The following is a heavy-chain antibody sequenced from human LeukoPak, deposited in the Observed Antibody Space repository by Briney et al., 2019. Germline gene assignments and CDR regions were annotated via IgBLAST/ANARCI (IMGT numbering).Heavy chain of an antibody. D-gene: IGHD6-6*01. CDR2: ISWNSGKI. CDR1: GFTFDDYG. CDR3: ARSSYSSSSSV. V-gene: IGHV3-9*01. J-gene: IGHJ3*01. Sequence: GGSLRLSCAASGFTFDDYGTHWVRQAPGKGLEWVSGISWNSGKIGYADSVKGRFTISRDNAKNSLYLQINSLRAEDTAVYYCARSSYSSSSSVWGQGTMVTVSS.